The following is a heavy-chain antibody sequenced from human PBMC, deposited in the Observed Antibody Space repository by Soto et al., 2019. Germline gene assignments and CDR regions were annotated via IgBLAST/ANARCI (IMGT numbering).Heavy chain of an antibody. CDR2: INPSGGST. CDR1: GYTFTSYY. V-gene: IGHV1-46*01. Sequence: QVQLVQSGAEVKKPGASVKVSCKASGYTFTSYYMHWVRQAPGQGLEWMGIINPSGGSTSYAQKFQGRVNMTRDTSTSTVYMELSSLRSEDTAVYYCARALIVVVPADKADGAFDIWGQGTMVTVSS. D-gene: IGHD2-2*01. CDR3: ARALIVVVPADKADGAFDI. J-gene: IGHJ3*02.